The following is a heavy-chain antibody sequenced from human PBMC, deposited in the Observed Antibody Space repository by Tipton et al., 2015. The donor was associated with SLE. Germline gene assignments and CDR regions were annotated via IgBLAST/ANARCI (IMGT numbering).Heavy chain of an antibody. CDR3: ARAPITMVQGGYGMDV. Sequence: TLSLTCAVSGYSISSGYYWGWIRQPPGKGLEWIGSIYHSGSTYYNPSLKSRVTISVDTSKNQFSLKLSSVTAADTAVYYCARAPITMVQGGYGMDVWGQGTTVTVSS. V-gene: IGHV4-38-2*01. D-gene: IGHD3-10*01. CDR1: GYSISSGYY. J-gene: IGHJ6*02. CDR2: IYHSGST.